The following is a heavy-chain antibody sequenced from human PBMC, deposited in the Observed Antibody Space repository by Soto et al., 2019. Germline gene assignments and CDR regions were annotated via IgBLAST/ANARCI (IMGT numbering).Heavy chain of an antibody. D-gene: IGHD6-13*01. Sequence: QVQLVQSGAAVKKPGASVKVSCKASGYTFTSYGISWVRQAPGQGLEWMGWISAYNGNTKYVQKFKGRVTMTTDTSTRTDYMELRSLRSDDTAVYYCARYSAAGLNGYWGQGTLVTVSS. CDR2: ISAYNGNT. J-gene: IGHJ4*02. CDR3: ARYSAAGLNGY. V-gene: IGHV1-18*01. CDR1: GYTFTSYG.